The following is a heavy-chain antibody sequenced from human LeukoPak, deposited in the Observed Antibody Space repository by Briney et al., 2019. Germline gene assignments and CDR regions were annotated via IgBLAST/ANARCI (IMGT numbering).Heavy chain of an antibody. Sequence: PGRSLRLSCAASGFTSSSYGMHWVRQAPGKGLEWVAVISYDGSNKYYADSVKGRFTISRDNSKNTLYLQMNSLRAGDTAVYYCARGSTAGGIAAAGDYWYFDLWGRGTLVTVSS. CDR2: ISYDGSNK. CDR1: GFTSSSYG. D-gene: IGHD6-13*01. CDR3: ARGSTAGGIAAAGDYWYFDL. J-gene: IGHJ2*01. V-gene: IGHV3-30*03.